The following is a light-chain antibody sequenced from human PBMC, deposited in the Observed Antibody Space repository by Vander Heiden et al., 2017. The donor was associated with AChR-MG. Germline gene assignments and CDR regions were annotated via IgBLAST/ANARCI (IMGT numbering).Light chain of an antibody. J-gene: IGLJ2*01. V-gene: IGLV2-14*03. CDR2: DVT. Sequence: QSALTQPASVSGSPGQSLSLPCTGDLANNYVSWYQQHPGKSPKLLIYDVTNRPSGVSDRFSGSKSANSASLTISGLQAEDEADYYCSSYTRTLTLVFGGGTKLTVL. CDR1: DLANNY. CDR3: SSYTRTLTLV.